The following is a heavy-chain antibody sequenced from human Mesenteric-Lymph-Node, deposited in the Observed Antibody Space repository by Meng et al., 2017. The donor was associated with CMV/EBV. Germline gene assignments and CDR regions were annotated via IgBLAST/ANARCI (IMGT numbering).Heavy chain of an antibody. CDR1: GFTFSSYS. V-gene: IGHV3-7*01. J-gene: IGHJ1*01. D-gene: IGHD3-22*01. CDR2: IKQDGGEE. Sequence: GESLKISCAASGFTFSSYSMNWVRQAPGKGLEWVANIKQDGGEEYYVDSVKGRFTISRDNAKNSLYLQMNSLRAEDTAVYYCARAYFDSSQDWGQGTLVTVSS. CDR3: ARAYFDSSQD.